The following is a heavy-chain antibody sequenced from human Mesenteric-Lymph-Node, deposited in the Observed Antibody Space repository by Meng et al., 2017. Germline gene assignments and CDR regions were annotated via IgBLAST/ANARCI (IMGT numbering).Heavy chain of an antibody. CDR1: GYTFTSYG. D-gene: IGHD2-2*01. J-gene: IGHJ6*02. CDR3: ASCPAAIENYYYYGMDV. V-gene: IGHV1-69*06. CDR2: IIPIFGTA. Sequence: SVKVSCKASGYTFTSYGITWVRQAPGQGLEWMGGIIPIFGTANYAQKFQGRVTITADKSTSTAYMELSSLRSEDTAVYYCASCPAAIENYYYYGMDVWGQGTTVTVSS.